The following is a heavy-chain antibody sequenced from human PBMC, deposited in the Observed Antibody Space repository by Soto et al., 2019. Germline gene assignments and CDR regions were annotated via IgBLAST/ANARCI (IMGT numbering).Heavy chain of an antibody. CDR2: IYYSGST. CDR1: GGSISSGDYY. D-gene: IGHD2-15*01. V-gene: IGHV4-30-4*01. Sequence: SSETLSLTCTVSGGSISSGDYYWSWIRQPPGKGLEWIGYIYYSGSTYYNPSLKSRVTISVDTSKNQFSLKLSSVTAADTAVYYCARGIVVAATHHWFDPWGQGTLVTVSS. J-gene: IGHJ5*02. CDR3: ARGIVVAATHHWFDP.